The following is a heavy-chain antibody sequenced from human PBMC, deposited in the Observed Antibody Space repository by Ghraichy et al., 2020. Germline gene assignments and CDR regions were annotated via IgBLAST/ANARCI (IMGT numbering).Heavy chain of an antibody. CDR2: TYYRSKWYN. D-gene: IGHD6-19*01. CDR3: ARVYMREWLVRSDAFDI. J-gene: IGHJ3*02. CDR1: GDSVSSNSAA. V-gene: IGHV6-1*01. Sequence: SETLSLTCAISGDSVSSNSAAWNWIRQSPSRGLEWLGRTYYRSKWYNDYAVSVKSRITINPDTSKNQFSLQLNSVTPEDTAVYYCARVYMREWLVRSDAFDIWGQGTMVTVSS.